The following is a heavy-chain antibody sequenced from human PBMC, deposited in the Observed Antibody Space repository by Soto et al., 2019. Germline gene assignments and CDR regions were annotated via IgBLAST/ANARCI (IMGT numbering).Heavy chain of an antibody. CDR3: AKDKRYIADPYGMDV. J-gene: IGHJ6*04. V-gene: IGHV3-23*01. CDR1: GFTFSTYG. CDR2: ISTSGGST. Sequence: EVQLLESGGGLVQPGGSRRLSCAASGFTFSTYGMSWIRQAPGKGLEWVSSISTSGGSTFYAEPVKGRFTISRDNSKNTRNLQMNSLRAEDTAVYYCAKDKRYIADPYGMDVWGEGATVTFSA. D-gene: IGHD6-13*01.